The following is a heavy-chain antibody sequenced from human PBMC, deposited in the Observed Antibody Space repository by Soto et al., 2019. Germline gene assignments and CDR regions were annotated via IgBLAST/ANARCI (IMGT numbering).Heavy chain of an antibody. CDR2: IYYSGST. V-gene: IGHV4-59*01. CDR1: GGSISSYY. J-gene: IGHJ4*02. D-gene: IGHD6-13*01. Sequence: SETLSLTCTVSGGSISSYYWSWIRQPPGKGPEWIGYIYYSGSTNYNPSLKSRVTISVDTSKNQFSLKLSSVTAADTAVYYCGSSSSSWYLDYWGQGTLVTVSS. CDR3: GSSSSSWYLDY.